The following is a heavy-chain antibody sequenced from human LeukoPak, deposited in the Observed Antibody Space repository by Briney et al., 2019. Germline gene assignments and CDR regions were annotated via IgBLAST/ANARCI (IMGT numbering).Heavy chain of an antibody. D-gene: IGHD6-13*01. V-gene: IGHV3-30*01. CDR3: ARALGSSWDSSLDS. CDR2: ISYDGSVE. J-gene: IGHJ4*02. Sequence: PGGSLRLSCAASGFTFSNYAMHWVRQAPGKGLGWVAFISYDGSVEKNAASVKDRFTISRDNSKNTLYLQMNSLRTDDTAVYYCARALGSSWDSSLDSWGQGTLVPVSS. CDR1: GFTFSNYA.